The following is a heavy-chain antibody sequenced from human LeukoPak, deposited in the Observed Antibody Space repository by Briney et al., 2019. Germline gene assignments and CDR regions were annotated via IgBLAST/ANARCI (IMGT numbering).Heavy chain of an antibody. CDR3: ARGVPAAIFRYNWFDP. D-gene: IGHD2-2*01. Sequence: PSETLSLTCAVYGGSFSGYYWSWIRQPPGKGLEWIGEINHSGSTNYNPSLKSRVTISVDTYKNQFSLKLSSGTAADTAVYYCARGVPAAIFRYNWFDPWGQGTLVTVSS. CDR1: GGSFSGYY. CDR2: INHSGST. V-gene: IGHV4-34*01. J-gene: IGHJ5*02.